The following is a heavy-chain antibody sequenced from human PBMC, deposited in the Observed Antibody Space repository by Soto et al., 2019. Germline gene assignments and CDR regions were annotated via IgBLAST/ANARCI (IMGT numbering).Heavy chain of an antibody. Sequence: QVQLVQSGAEVKKPGASVKVSCKASGYTFTSYGINWMRQAPGQGLEWMGWISAYTGNTNYAQKLQGRVTRTTDACMGAVYMELRSPRYDDKSVFYGGGDYYASAGVCDYWGQGTLVTVS. CDR1: GYTFTSYG. CDR2: ISAYTGNT. CDR3: GGDYYASAGVCDY. D-gene: IGHD3-22*01. J-gene: IGHJ4*02. V-gene: IGHV1-18*01.